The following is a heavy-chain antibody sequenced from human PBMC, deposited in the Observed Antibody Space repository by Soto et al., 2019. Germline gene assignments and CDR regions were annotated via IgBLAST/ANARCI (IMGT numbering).Heavy chain of an antibody. D-gene: IGHD3-9*01. CDR3: AKDRGYDILTGSPSYGMDV. CDR1: GFTFSSYA. V-gene: IGHV3-64D*06. J-gene: IGHJ6*02. Sequence: GGSLRLSCSASGFTFSSYAMHWVRQAPGKGLEYVSSISTNGGSTHYADSVKGRFTISRDNSKNTQYLQMSSLRAEDTAVYYCAKDRGYDILTGSPSYGMDVWGQGTTVTVSS. CDR2: ISTNGGST.